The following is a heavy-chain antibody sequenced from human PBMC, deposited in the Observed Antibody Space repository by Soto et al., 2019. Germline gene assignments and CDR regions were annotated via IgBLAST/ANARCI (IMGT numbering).Heavy chain of an antibody. CDR2: ISYDGNNK. Sequence: QVQLVESGGGVVQPGNSLRLSCAGSGFPFSAEAMHWVRQAPGKGLEWVAAISYDGNNKNHADSVKGRFTVSRDNSKNTLYLQNYSLRPEDTAVYYCARDYSSGWCLEYWGQGSLVTVSS. V-gene: IGHV3-30-3*01. CDR3: ARDYSSGWCLEY. J-gene: IGHJ4*02. CDR1: GFPFSAEA. D-gene: IGHD6-13*01.